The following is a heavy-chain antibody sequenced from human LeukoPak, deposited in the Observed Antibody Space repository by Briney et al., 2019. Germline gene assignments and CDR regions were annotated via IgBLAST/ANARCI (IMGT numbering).Heavy chain of an antibody. V-gene: IGHV4-39*07. J-gene: IGHJ3*02. Sequence: SETLSLTCTVSGGSISSSSYYWGWIRQPPGKGLEWIGSIYYSGSTNYNPSLKSRVTISVDKSKNQFSLKLSSVTAADTAVYYCARRIRRVAGKGDAFDIWGQGTMVTVSS. CDR2: IYYSGST. CDR3: ARRIRRVAGKGDAFDI. CDR1: GGSISSSSYY. D-gene: IGHD6-19*01.